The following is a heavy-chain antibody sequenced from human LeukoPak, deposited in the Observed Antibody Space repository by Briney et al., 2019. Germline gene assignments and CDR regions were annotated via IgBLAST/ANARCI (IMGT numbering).Heavy chain of an antibody. V-gene: IGHV4-59*01. J-gene: IGHJ4*02. CDR1: GGSISSYY. D-gene: IGHD4-17*01. CDR3: ARGGGDYVLPYFDY. Sequence: SETLSLTCTVSGGSISSYYWSWIRQPPGKGLEWIGYIYYSGSTNYNPSLKSRVTISVDTSKNQFSLKLSSVTAADTAVYYCARGGGDYVLPYFDYWGQGTLVTVSS. CDR2: IYYSGST.